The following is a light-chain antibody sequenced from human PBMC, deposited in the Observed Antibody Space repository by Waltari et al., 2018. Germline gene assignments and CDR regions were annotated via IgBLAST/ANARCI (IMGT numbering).Light chain of an antibody. CDR1: QSVSSN. Sequence: EIVMTQSPATLSVSPGERATLSCRASQSVSSNLVWYHQKPGQSPRLLMSDTSTRATGVPARFSGSGSGTEFTLTISSLQSEDSAIYYCQQHKDWPLTFGGGTEVEIK. CDR2: DTS. J-gene: IGKJ4*01. CDR3: QQHKDWPLT. V-gene: IGKV3-15*01.